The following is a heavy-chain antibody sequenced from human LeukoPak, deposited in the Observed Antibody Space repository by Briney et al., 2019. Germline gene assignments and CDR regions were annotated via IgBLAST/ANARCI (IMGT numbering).Heavy chain of an antibody. Sequence: GGSLRLSCSASGFTFSRYAMHWVRQAPGKGLECVSTISSHGGSTYYADSVKGRFTISRDNSKNTLYLQMSSLRAEDTAVYYCAKDPHSSGWYFTAFDYWGQGTLVTVSS. CDR3: AKDPHSSGWYFTAFDY. V-gene: IGHV3-64D*09. J-gene: IGHJ4*02. CDR2: ISSHGGST. CDR1: GFTFSRYA. D-gene: IGHD6-19*01.